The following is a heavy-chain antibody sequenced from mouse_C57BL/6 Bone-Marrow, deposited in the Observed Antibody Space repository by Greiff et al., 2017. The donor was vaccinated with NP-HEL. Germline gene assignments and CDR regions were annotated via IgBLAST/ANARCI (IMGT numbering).Heavy chain of an antibody. CDR1: GYTFTSYW. CDR3: ARVYGSSYGYFDV. CDR2: IYPGSGST. D-gene: IGHD1-1*01. V-gene: IGHV1-55*01. J-gene: IGHJ1*03. Sequence: VQLQQPGAELVKPGASVKMSCKASGYTFTSYWITWVKQRPGQGLEWIGDIYPGSGSTNYNEKFKSKATLTVDTSSGTAYMQLSSLTSEDSAVYYCARVYGSSYGYFDVWGTGTTVTVSS.